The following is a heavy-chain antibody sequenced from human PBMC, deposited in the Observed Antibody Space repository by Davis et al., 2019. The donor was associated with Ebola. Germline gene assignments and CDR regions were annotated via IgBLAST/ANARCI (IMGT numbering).Heavy chain of an antibody. Sequence: PSETLSLTCTVSGGSISSYYWSWIRQPPGKGLEWIGYIYYSGSTNYNPSLKSRVTISVDTSKNQFSLKLSSVTAADTAVYYCARVRLGSYYYMDVWGKGTTVTVSS. CDR3: ARVRLGSYYYMDV. J-gene: IGHJ6*03. CDR1: GGSISSYY. V-gene: IGHV4-59*12. D-gene: IGHD7-27*01. CDR2: IYYSGST.